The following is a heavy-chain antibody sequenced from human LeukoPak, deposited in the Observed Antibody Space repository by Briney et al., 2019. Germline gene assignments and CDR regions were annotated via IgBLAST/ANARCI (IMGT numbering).Heavy chain of an antibody. CDR3: TRLLRVGYCSSTSCNWFDL. Sequence: SETLSLTCTVSGDSISSTSYYWGWIRQPPGKGLEWIGSIYYTGSAYYNPSLKSRVTISVDTSKNQFSLKLSSVTAADTAVYYCTRLLRVGYCSSTSCNWFDLWGQGTLVTVSS. J-gene: IGHJ5*02. CDR2: IYYTGSA. CDR1: GDSISSTSYY. D-gene: IGHD2-2*03. V-gene: IGHV4-39*07.